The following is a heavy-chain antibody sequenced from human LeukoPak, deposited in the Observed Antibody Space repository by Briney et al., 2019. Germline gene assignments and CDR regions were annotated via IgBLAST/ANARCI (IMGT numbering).Heavy chain of an antibody. CDR2: IYTSGST. V-gene: IGHV4-61*02. J-gene: IGHJ4*02. Sequence: NPSETLSLTCTVSGGSISSGSYYWSWIRQPAGKGLEWIGRIYTSGSTNYNPSLKSRVTISVDTSKNQFSLKLSSVTAADTAVYYCARHRYYGSGSYDYWGQGTLVTVSS. CDR1: GGSISSGSYY. CDR3: ARHRYYGSGSYDY. D-gene: IGHD3-10*01.